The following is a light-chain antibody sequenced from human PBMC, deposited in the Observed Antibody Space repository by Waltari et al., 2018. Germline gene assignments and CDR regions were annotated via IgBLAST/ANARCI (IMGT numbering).Light chain of an antibody. CDR1: QSVTSNY. Sequence: EIVLTQSPGTLSLSPGDTATLSCRASQSVTSNYLAWYQQKPGQAPRLLISGASTRATGFPDRFSGSGSGTDFTLTISRLEPEDFAVYYCQQYCCSPLTFGGGTKVEI. CDR2: GAS. V-gene: IGKV3-20*01. J-gene: IGKJ4*01. CDR3: QQYCCSPLT.